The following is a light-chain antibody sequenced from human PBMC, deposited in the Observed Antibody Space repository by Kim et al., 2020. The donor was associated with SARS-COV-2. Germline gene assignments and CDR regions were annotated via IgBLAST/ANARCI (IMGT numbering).Light chain of an antibody. CDR2: KNN. V-gene: IGLV6-57*03. J-gene: IGLJ3*02. CDR1: SGSIASNY. CDR3: QSYDTTNQV. Sequence: GNAVTISCTRSSGSIASNYVQWYQQRPGSAPTTVMFKNNQRPSGVPDRFSGSVDSSSNSASLTISGLKAEDEADYYCQSYDTTNQVFGGGTKVTVL.